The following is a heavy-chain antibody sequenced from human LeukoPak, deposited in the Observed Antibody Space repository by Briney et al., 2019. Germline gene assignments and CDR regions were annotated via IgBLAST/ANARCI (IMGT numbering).Heavy chain of an antibody. V-gene: IGHV3-33*06. CDR2: IWYDGSNK. CDR3: AKDPGYYDSSVN. D-gene: IGHD3-22*01. CDR1: GFTFSSYG. Sequence: GRSLRLSCAASGFTFSSYGMHWVRQAPGKGLEWVAVIWYDGSNKYYADSVKGRFTISRDNSKNTLYLQMNSLRAEDTAVYYCAKDPGYYDSSVNWGQGTLVTVSS. J-gene: IGHJ4*02.